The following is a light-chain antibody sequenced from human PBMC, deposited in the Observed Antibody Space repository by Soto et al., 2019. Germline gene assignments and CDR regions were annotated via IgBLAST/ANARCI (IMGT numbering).Light chain of an antibody. Sequence: SYVLTQPPSVSVAPGQTARISCGGNNIGSRSVHWYQQKPGQAPVLVVYDDTYRPSGIPERFSGSNSGNTATLTINRVEAGDEADYSCQVWDSSSDHQVFGGGTKVTVL. CDR2: DDT. J-gene: IGLJ2*01. CDR1: NIGSRS. V-gene: IGLV3-21*02. CDR3: QVWDSSSDHQV.